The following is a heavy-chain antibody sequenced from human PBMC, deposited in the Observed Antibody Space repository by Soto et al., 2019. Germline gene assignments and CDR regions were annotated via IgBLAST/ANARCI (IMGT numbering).Heavy chain of an antibody. J-gene: IGHJ5*02. Sequence: GWSLRLSCSSSVFTFISYAMHWVRQAPGKGLEYVSAISSNGGSTYYADSVKGRFTISRDNSKNTLYLQMSSLRAEDTAVYYCVKDHDYGDSNHNWFDPWGQGTLVTVSS. CDR3: VKDHDYGDSNHNWFDP. V-gene: IGHV3-64D*06. D-gene: IGHD4-17*01. CDR2: ISSNGGST. CDR1: VFTFISYA.